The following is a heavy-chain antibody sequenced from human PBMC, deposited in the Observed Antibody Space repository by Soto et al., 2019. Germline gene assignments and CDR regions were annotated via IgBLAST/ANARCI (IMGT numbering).Heavy chain of an antibody. CDR3: ARRVCTGGTCDPPQDSWLAP. CDR1: GGTINTYF. V-gene: IGHV4-59*08. Sequence: QVQLQESGPGLVKPSETLSLTCTVSGGTINTYFWNWIRQPPGKGLQWIGHIDYTGHTIYNPSLESRVIMSLDTSNNQFSLRLSSVTAADTAVYYGARRVCTGGTCDPPQDSWLAPWGQGTLVTVSS. J-gene: IGHJ5*02. D-gene: IGHD2-8*02. CDR2: IDYTGHT.